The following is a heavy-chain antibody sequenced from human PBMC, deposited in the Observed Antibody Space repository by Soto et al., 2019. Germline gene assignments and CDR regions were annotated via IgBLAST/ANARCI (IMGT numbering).Heavy chain of an antibody. CDR1: GFSFSSYA. D-gene: IGHD2-21*01. V-gene: IGHV3-30-3*01. J-gene: IGHJ6*02. Sequence: QVQLVESGGGVVQPGRSLRLSCAASGFSFSSYAMYWVRQAPGKGLEWVAVISYDGSNKYYADSVKGRFTISRDNSKNTLYLQMNSLRPEDTAVYYCARDPEIADEYYYYGMDVWGQGTTVTVSS. CDR2: ISYDGSNK. CDR3: ARDPEIADEYYYYGMDV.